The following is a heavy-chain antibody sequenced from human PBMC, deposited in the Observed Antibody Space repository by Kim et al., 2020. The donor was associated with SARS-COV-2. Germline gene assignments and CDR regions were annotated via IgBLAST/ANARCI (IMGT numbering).Heavy chain of an antibody. Sequence: ASVKVSCKASGYTFTSYAMHWVRQAPGQRLEWMGWINAGNGNTKYSQKFQGRVTITRDTSASTAYMELSSLRSEDTAVYYCARDSRIFGVVVDPWGQGTLVTASP. J-gene: IGHJ5*02. CDR2: INAGNGNT. V-gene: IGHV1-3*01. CDR1: GYTFTSYA. D-gene: IGHD3-3*01. CDR3: ARDSRIFGVVVDP.